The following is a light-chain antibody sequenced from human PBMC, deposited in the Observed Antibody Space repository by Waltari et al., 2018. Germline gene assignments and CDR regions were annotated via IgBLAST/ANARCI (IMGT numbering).Light chain of an antibody. CDR2: EAS. V-gene: IGKV1-12*01. CDR1: QDINTW. CDR3: QQAHSFPLT. J-gene: IGKJ4*01. Sequence: DIQMTQSPSSLSASVGDRVTITCRASQDINTWLAWYQQKPGKAPKLLIYEASTLQSGVPSRFSGAGSGTDYTLTIASLQPDDFATYFCQQAHSFPLTFGGGTTV.